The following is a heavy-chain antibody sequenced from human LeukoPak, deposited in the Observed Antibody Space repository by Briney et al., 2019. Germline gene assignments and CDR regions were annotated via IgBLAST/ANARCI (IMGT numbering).Heavy chain of an antibody. D-gene: IGHD6-19*01. CDR2: IYTSGST. J-gene: IGHJ3*02. Sequence: SETLSLTCTVSGGSISSYYWGWIRQPAGKGLEWIGRIYTSGSTNYNPSLKSRVTMSVDTSKNQFSLKLSSVTAADTAVYYCARVGQWLVPHDAFDIWGQGTMVTVSS. V-gene: IGHV4-4*07. CDR3: ARVGQWLVPHDAFDI. CDR1: GGSISSYY.